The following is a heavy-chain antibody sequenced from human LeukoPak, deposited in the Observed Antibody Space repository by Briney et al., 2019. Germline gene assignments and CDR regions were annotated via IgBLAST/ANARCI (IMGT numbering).Heavy chain of an antibody. CDR1: GGSFSGYY. D-gene: IGHD6-19*01. V-gene: IGHV4-34*01. CDR3: ARVGSSGWYPYRPTDY. CDR2: INHSGGT. J-gene: IGHJ4*02. Sequence: PSETLSLTCAVYGGSFSGYYWSWIRQPPGKGLEWIGEINHSGGTNYNPSLKSRVTISVDTSKNQFSLKLSSVTAADTAVYYCARVGSSGWYPYRPTDYWGQGTLVTVSS.